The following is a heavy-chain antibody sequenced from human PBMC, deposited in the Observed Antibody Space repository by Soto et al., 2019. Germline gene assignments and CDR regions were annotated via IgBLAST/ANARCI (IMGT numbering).Heavy chain of an antibody. J-gene: IGHJ4*02. CDR1: GFTFSSYG. D-gene: IGHD5-18*01. CDR3: AKDLDTYXFDY. V-gene: IGHV3-30*18. Sequence: PGGSLRLSCAASGFTFSSYGMHWVRQAPGKGLEWVAVISYDGSNKYYADSVKGRFTISRDNSKNTLYLQMNSLRAEDTAVYYCAKDLDTYXFDYWGQGTLVTVSS. CDR2: ISYDGSNK.